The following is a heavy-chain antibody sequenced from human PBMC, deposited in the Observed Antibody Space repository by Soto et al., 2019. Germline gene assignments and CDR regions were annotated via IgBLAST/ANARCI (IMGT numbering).Heavy chain of an antibody. V-gene: IGHV3-74*01. CDR2: IKTDGSII. CDR3: ASVGQEAWYFDF. Sequence: EVQLVESGGGLVQPGGSLRISCAASGFSFSSYWMHWVSQTHGKGLVWVSRIKTDGSIITYTDSVKGRFTISRDNAKNTLKLQMSSLRAEATAIYYGASVGQEAWYFDFLGRGNLVSVSS. J-gene: IGHJ2*01. D-gene: IGHD1-26*01. CDR1: GFSFSSYW.